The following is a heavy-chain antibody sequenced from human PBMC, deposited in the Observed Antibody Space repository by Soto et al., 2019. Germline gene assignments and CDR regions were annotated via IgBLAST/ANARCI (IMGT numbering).Heavy chain of an antibody. V-gene: IGHV1-69*13. Sequence: GASVKVSCKASGGTFSSYAISWVRQAPGQGLEWMGGIIPIFGTANYAQKFQGRVTITADESTSTAYMELSSLRSEDTAVYYCARGVVTTNYFDYWGQGTLVTVSS. CDR3: ARGVVTTNYFDY. CDR2: IIPIFGTA. J-gene: IGHJ4*02. D-gene: IGHD3-22*01. CDR1: GGTFSSYA.